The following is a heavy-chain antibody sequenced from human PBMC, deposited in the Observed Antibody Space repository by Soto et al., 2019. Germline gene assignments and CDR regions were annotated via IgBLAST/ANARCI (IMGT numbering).Heavy chain of an antibody. V-gene: IGHV4-39*01. CDR3: ARHPPCCPFDY. Sequence: QLQLQESGPGLVKPSETLSLTCTVSGDSGGFISSSSYHWGWIRQPPGKGLEWIGNIYYSGSTYYYPSLKRRVTTPGYTSKNQSSLRLTSVTAANPAVYYCARHPPCCPFDYWGPGTLVT. CDR2: IYYSGST. J-gene: IGHJ4*02. D-gene: IGHD2-8*01. CDR1: GDSGGFISSSSYH.